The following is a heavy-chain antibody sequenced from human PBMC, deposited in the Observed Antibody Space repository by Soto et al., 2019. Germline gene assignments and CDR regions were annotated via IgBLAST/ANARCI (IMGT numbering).Heavy chain of an antibody. D-gene: IGHD4-17*01. CDR3: ARDTVRGDYAFDI. V-gene: IGHV3-30-3*01. CDR1: GFTFSSFA. CDR2: ISNDGSNK. J-gene: IGHJ3*02. Sequence: GGSLRLSCAASGFTFSSFAMHWVRQAPGKRLEWVAVISNDGSNKYSADSVKGRFTISGDNSKSTLYLQMNSLRTEDTALYYCARDTVRGDYAFDIWGQGTMVTVSS.